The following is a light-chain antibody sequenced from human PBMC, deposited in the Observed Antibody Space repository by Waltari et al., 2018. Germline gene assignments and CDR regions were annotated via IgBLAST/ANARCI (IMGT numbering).Light chain of an antibody. J-gene: IGLJ2*01. CDR3: QSADSANTPHVL. Sequence: TQPPSVSVAPGPRASIIWSGDTLANKYAYWYQPKPGHAPVLVIFKDTERPSGIPHRFSGSNSGATVTLTITGVQAEDEADYYCQSADSANTPHVLFGGGTKLTVL. CDR1: TLANKY. V-gene: IGLV3-25*03. CDR2: KDT.